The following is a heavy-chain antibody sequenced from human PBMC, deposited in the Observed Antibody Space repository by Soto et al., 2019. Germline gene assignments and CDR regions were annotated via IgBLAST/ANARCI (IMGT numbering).Heavy chain of an antibody. J-gene: IGHJ4*02. CDR1: GGSIRSGDSY. CDR2: IYYSGST. CDR3: ARTHYSDRSGTDY. Sequence: SETLSLTCTVSGGSIRSGDSYWSWIRQPPGKGLEWIGYIYYSGSTYYNPSLKSRVTISLDTSKNQFSLNLSSVTAADTAVYYCARTHYSDRSGTDYWGQGTLVTVS. D-gene: IGHD3-22*01. V-gene: IGHV4-30-4*01.